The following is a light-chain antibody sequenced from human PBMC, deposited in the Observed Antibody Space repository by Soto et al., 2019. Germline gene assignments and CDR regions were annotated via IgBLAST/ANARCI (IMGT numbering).Light chain of an antibody. Sequence: DIQMTQSPSSLSASVGDRVTITCRASQSISSFLNWYHQKPGKAPKLLIYAASTLQSGVPARFSGSGSGADFTLTISSLQPEDVATYYCQQSYTVPLAFGQGTKVEIK. J-gene: IGKJ1*01. CDR1: QSISSF. V-gene: IGKV1-39*01. CDR3: QQSYTVPLA. CDR2: AAS.